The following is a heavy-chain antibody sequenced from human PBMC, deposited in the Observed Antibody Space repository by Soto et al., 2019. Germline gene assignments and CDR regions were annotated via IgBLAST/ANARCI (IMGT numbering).Heavy chain of an antibody. CDR2: MNPNSGNT. D-gene: IGHD3-3*01. V-gene: IGHV1-8*01. J-gene: IGHJ6*02. CDR3: ARARPFGVVNYGMDV. Sequence: ASVKVSCKASGYTFTSYDINWVLQATGQGLEWMGWMNPNSGNTGYAQKFQGRVTMTRNTSISTAYMELSSLRSEDTAVYYCARARPFGVVNYGMDVWGQGTTVTVSS. CDR1: GYTFTSYD.